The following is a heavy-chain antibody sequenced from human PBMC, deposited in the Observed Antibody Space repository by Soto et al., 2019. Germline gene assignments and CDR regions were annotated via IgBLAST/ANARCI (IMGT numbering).Heavy chain of an antibody. CDR2: IYYSGST. CDR1: GGSISSGDYY. Sequence: QVQLQESGPGLVKPSQTLSLTCTVSGGSISSGDYYWSWIRQPPGKGLEWIGYIYYSGSTYYNPSLKSRVTISVDTSKNQFSLKLSSVTAADTAVYYCARGVPDSSGYYYGVVDFDYWGQGTLVTVSS. V-gene: IGHV4-30-4*01. D-gene: IGHD3-22*01. J-gene: IGHJ4*02. CDR3: ARGVPDSSGYYYGVVDFDY.